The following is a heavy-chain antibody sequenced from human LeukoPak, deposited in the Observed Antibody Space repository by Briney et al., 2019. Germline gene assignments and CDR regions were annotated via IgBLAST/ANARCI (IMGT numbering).Heavy chain of an antibody. D-gene: IGHD3-10*01. J-gene: IGHJ3*02. Sequence: QPGGSLRLSCAASGFTFSRYWMSWVRQAPGKGLEWVANIKEDGSEEYYVDSVKGRFTTSRDNARNSLSLQMNGLRADDTAVYYCARESVWFGDSFYPDAFDIWGQGTMVTVSS. CDR3: ARESVWFGDSFYPDAFDI. CDR1: GFTFSRYW. CDR2: IKEDGSEE. V-gene: IGHV3-7*01.